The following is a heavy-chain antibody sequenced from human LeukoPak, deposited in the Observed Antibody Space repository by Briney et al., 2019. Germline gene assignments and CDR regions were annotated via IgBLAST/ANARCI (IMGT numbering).Heavy chain of an antibody. Sequence: GGSLRLSFAASRLIVIGTSMSWVRRAPGKGLGGASIIYSGGSTYYADSVKGRFTISRDNSKNTLYLQMNSLRAEDTAVYYCARSSNRWYIDGTGDYWGQGTLVTVSS. V-gene: IGHV3-53*01. CDR3: ARSSNRWYIDGTGDY. J-gene: IGHJ4*02. CDR1: RLIVIGTS. CDR2: IYSGGST. D-gene: IGHD3-10*01.